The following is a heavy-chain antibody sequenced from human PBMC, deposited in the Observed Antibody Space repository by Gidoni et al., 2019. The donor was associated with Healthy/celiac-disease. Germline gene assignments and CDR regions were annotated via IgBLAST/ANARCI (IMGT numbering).Heavy chain of an antibody. Sequence: QVQLVESGGGVVPPGRSLRLSCAASGFTFSSYGLHWFRQAPGKGLEWVAVISYDGSNKYYADSVKGRFTISRDNSKNTLYLQMNSLRAEDTAVYYCAKSSSGDYWGQGTLVTVSS. J-gene: IGHJ4*02. CDR2: ISYDGSNK. D-gene: IGHD2-2*01. V-gene: IGHV3-30*18. CDR1: GFTFSSYG. CDR3: AKSSSGDY.